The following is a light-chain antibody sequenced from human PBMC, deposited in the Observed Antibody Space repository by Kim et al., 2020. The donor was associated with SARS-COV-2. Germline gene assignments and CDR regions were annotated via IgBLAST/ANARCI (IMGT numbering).Light chain of an antibody. J-gene: IGLJ1*01. CDR3: QSYDQSYDSSLSGSV. CDR2: GNN. Sequence: IYFTGSSSNIGADYDVHGYHQLPGTAPKLLIYGNNNRPSGVPDRFSGSKSGTSASLTITGLQAEDEGDYYCQSYDQSYDSSLSGSVFGTGTKVTVL. V-gene: IGLV1-40*01. CDR1: SSNIGADYD.